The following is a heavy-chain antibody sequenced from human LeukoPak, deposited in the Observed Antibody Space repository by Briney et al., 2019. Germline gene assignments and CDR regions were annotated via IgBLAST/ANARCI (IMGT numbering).Heavy chain of an antibody. D-gene: IGHD2-2*02. V-gene: IGHV1-24*01. CDR2: FDPEDGET. CDR3: ARVTGGRYCSTTSCYMRGWFDP. CDR1: GYTLTELS. J-gene: IGHJ5*02. Sequence: ASVKVSCKVSGYTLTELSMHWVRQAPGKGLEWMGGFDPEDGETIYAQKFQGRVTITADESTRTAYMELSSLRSEDTAVYYCARVTGGRYCSTTSCYMRGWFDPWSQGTLVTVSS.